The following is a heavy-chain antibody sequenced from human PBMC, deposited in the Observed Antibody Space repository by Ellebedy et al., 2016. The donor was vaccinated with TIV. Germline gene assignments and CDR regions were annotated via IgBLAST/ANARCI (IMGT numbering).Heavy chain of an antibody. CDR1: GVSITSHF. J-gene: IGHJ3*01. V-gene: IGHV4-4*07. CDR3: ARHGPQWFDACDL. D-gene: IGHD3-22*01. CDR2: LHPSGTP. Sequence: SETLSLTCAVSGVSITSHFWTWIRQPAGGGLEWIGRLHPSGTPNYNPSLKSRVIMSRDTSKDQFSLKLSSVTAADTAVYYCARHGPQWFDACDLWGQGTLVTVSS.